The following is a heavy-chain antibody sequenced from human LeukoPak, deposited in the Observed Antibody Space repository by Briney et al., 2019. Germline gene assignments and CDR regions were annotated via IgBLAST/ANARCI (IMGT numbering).Heavy chain of an antibody. D-gene: IGHD1-26*01. V-gene: IGHV1-69*05. CDR3: AREGSPGRGSHLY. CDR2: IIPIFGTA. J-gene: IGHJ4*02. CDR1: GGTFSSYA. Sequence: SVKVSCKASGGTFSSYAISWVRQAPGQGLEWMGGIIPIFGTANYAQKFQGRVTITTDESTSTAYMELSSLRSEDTAVYYCAREGSPGRGSHLYWGQGTLVTVSS.